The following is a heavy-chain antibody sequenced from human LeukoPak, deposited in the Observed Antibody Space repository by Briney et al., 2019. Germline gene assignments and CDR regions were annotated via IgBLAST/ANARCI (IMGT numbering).Heavy chain of an antibody. J-gene: IGHJ6*02. CDR3: ARDMPPNWNDYKYYYGMDV. CDR1: GGSLSSGSYY. D-gene: IGHD1-20*01. CDR2: IYYSGST. V-gene: IGHV4-61*01. Sequence: PSETLSLTCTVSGGSLSSGSYYWIWIRQPPGKALEWIGYIYYSGSTNYNPSLKSRVTISVDTSKNQFSLKQSSVTAADTAVYYCARDMPPNWNDYKYYYGMDVWGQGTTVTVSS.